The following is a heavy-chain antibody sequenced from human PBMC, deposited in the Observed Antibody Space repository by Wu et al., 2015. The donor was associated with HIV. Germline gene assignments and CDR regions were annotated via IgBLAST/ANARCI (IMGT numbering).Heavy chain of an antibody. CDR3: ARGQNGNDQ. CDR2: MNPNSGNT. CDR1: GYIFSNYD. J-gene: IGHJ4*02. D-gene: IGHD5-12*01. Sequence: QVQLVQSGAEVKKPGASVKVSCKASGYIFSNYDINWVRQAPGQGLEWMGWMNPNSGNTGYAQKFQGRVTVTRDISITTAYMELSSLRSEDTAMYYCARGQNGNDQWGQGTLVTVSS. V-gene: IGHV1-8*03.